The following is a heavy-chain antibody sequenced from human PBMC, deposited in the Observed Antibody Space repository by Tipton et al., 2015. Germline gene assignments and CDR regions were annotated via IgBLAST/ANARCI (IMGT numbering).Heavy chain of an antibody. CDR3: ASLPYQYDSNGHSHFDF. D-gene: IGHD3-22*01. CDR2: IYHSGST. V-gene: IGHV4-39*01. J-gene: IGHJ4*02. CDR1: GGSISSSSYY. Sequence: TLSLTCAVSGGSISSSSYYWGWIRQPPGKGLEWIGIIYHSGSTYYNPSLKSRVTISVDTPKKQFSLRLSSVTAADTAVFFCASLPYQYDSNGHSHFDFWGQGTLVTVSS.